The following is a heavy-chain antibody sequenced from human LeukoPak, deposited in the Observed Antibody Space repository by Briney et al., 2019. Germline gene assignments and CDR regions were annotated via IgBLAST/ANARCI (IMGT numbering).Heavy chain of an antibody. V-gene: IGHV3-74*01. J-gene: IGHJ5*02. CDR1: GFTFSAFW. D-gene: IGHD2-2*01. CDR3: TTDSFTVIVPAAKGP. CDR2: INTDGSST. Sequence: PGGSLRLSCAASGFTFSAFWMHWVRQAPGQGLVWVSHINTDGSSTNYADSVRGRFTISRDNAKNTLYLQMNSLKTEDTAVYYCTTDSFTVIVPAAKGPWGQGTLVTVSS.